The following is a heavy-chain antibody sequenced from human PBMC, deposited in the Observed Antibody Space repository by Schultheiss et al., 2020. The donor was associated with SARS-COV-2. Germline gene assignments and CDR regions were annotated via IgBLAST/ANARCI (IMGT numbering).Heavy chain of an antibody. CDR2: ISGSGSTT. CDR1: GFTFSNAC. Sequence: GGSLRLSCAASGFTFSNACMTWVRQAPGKGLEWVSHISGSGSTTYYADSVKGRFTMSRDNAKNSLYLQMNSLGDGDTAIYYCARIYLDAFDMWGQGTMVTVSS. J-gene: IGHJ3*02. CDR3: ARIYLDAFDM. D-gene: IGHD5-12*01. V-gene: IGHV3-48*02.